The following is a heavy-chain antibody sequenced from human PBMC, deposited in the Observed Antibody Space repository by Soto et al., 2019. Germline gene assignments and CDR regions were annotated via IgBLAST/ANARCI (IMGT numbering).Heavy chain of an antibody. CDR2: LWSDGSNK. CDR1: GFTFRSYG. D-gene: IGHD3-9*01. Sequence: GGSLRLSCAASGFTFRSYGFHWVRQAPGKGLEWVAVLWSDGSNKAYADSVKGRFTISRDESRNTVYLQMNSLRVEDTAVYYCERDLSTGSLDYGGQGILVYVS. J-gene: IGHJ4*02. CDR3: ERDLSTGSLDY. V-gene: IGHV3-33*01.